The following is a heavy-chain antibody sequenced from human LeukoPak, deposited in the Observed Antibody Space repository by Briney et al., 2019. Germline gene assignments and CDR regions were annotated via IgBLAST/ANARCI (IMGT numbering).Heavy chain of an antibody. D-gene: IGHD3-16*02. V-gene: IGHV3-7*01. Sequence: GGSLRLSCAATGFSVNTNYMSWVRQAPGKGLEWVAYMKQDGSEIYYVDSVKGRFTISRDNANNSLYLQMNSLRAEDTALYYCARGVYQFDYWGQGTLVTVSS. CDR3: ARGVYQFDY. CDR2: MKQDGSEI. J-gene: IGHJ4*02. CDR1: GFSVNTNY.